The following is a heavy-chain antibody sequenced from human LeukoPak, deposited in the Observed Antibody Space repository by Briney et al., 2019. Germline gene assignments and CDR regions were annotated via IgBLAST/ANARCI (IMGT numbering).Heavy chain of an antibody. Sequence: GASVKVSCKASGGTFSSNAISWVRQAPGQGLEWMGRIIPILGIANYAQKFQGRVTITADKSTSTAYMELSSLRSEDTAVYYCASRSWPSYYGMDVWGQGTTATVSS. J-gene: IGHJ6*02. CDR2: IIPILGIA. CDR1: GGTFSSNA. V-gene: IGHV1-69*04. CDR3: ASRSWPSYYGMDV. D-gene: IGHD5-12*01.